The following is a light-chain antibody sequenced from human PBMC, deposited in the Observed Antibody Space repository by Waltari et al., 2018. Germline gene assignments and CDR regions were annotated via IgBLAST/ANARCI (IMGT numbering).Light chain of an antibody. J-gene: IGLJ3*02. CDR2: RNY. Sequence: QSVLTQPPSASGTPGQRVTISCSGSSSTIGSNYVYWYQHLPGTAPKLLIYRNYQRPSGVPDRFSGSRSGTSASLAISELRSEDEADYYCVAWDDSLSATVFGGGTKLTVL. V-gene: IGLV1-47*01. CDR3: VAWDDSLSATV. CDR1: SSTIGSNY.